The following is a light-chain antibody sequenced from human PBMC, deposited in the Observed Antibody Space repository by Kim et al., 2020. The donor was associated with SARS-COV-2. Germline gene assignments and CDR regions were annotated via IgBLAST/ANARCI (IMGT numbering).Light chain of an antibody. CDR1: QSVSISH. V-gene: IGKV3-20*01. J-gene: IGKJ2*01. Sequence: EIVLTQSPGTLSLSPGERATLSYRASQSVSISHLAWYQQKPGQAPRLLIYGESSRATGIPDRFSGSGSGTDFTLTISRLEPDDFAVYYCQQYFSSYTFGQGTKLEI. CDR2: GES. CDR3: QQYFSSYT.